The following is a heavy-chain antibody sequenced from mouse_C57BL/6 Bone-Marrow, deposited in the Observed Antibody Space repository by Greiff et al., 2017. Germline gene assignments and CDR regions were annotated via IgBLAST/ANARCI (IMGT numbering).Heavy chain of an antibody. J-gene: IGHJ3*01. CDR3: ARHAFAY. CDR1: GFTFSSYG. CDR2: ISSGGSYT. V-gene: IGHV5-6*01. Sequence: EVHLVESGGDLVKPGGSLKLSCAASGFTFSSYGMSLVRQTPDKRLEWVATISSGGSYTYYPDSVKGRFTISRDNAKNTLYLQMSSLKSEDTAMYYCARHAFAYWGQGTLVTVSA.